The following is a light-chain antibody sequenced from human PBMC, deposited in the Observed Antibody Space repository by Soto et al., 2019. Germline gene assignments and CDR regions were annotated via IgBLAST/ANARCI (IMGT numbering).Light chain of an antibody. J-gene: IGKJ5*01. CDR2: DAS. CDR1: QSIKSSS. Sequence: EIVLTQSPGTLSLSPGERATLSCRASQSIKSSSLAWYQQRPGQAPRLLIYDASNRATGIPARFSGSGSGTDFTLTISSLEPEDFAVYYCQQRSNWPMSTFGQGTRLEIK. CDR3: QQRSNWPMST. V-gene: IGKV3-11*01.